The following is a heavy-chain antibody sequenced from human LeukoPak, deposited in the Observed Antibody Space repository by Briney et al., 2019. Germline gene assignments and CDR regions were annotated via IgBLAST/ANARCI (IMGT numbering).Heavy chain of an antibody. CDR2: INQDGTKR. J-gene: IGHJ4*02. CDR1: GFTFSGYW. V-gene: IGHV3-7*03. D-gene: IGHD3-16*02. Sequence: GGSLGLSCAASGFTFSGYWMNWVRQAPGKGLEWVANINQDGTKRNYLDSVRGRFTISRDNAENSVYLQMNRLRAEDTAVYYCARDGDYDYIWGSYRFEDWGQGILVTVSS. CDR3: ARDGDYDYIWGSYRFED.